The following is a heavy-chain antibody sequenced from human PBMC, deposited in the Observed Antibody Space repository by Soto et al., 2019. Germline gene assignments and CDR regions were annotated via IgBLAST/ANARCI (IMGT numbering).Heavy chain of an antibody. Sequence: GGSLRLSCAASGFTFSSYSMNWVRQAPGKGLEWVSYISSSSSTIYYADSVKGRFTISRDNAKNSLYLQMNSLRAEDTAVYYCATEPPRNQDYDFWSGRADYWGQGTLVTVSS. CDR2: ISSSSSTI. V-gene: IGHV3-48*01. D-gene: IGHD3-3*01. CDR3: ATEPPRNQDYDFWSGRADY. CDR1: GFTFSSYS. J-gene: IGHJ4*02.